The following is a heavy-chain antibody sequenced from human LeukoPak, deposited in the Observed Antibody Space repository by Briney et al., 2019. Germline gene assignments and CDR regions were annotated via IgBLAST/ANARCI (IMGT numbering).Heavy chain of an antibody. V-gene: IGHV3-7*01. CDR1: GFTFSSYG. CDR2: IKQDGSEK. D-gene: IGHD2-8*01. CDR3: ARVRVYALDS. Sequence: GGSLRLSCAASGFTFSSYGMSWVRQAPGKGLEWVANIKQDGSEKYYVDSVKGRFTISRDNAKNTLYLQMNSLTDEDTAVYYCARVRVYALDSWGQGTLVTVSS. J-gene: IGHJ4*02.